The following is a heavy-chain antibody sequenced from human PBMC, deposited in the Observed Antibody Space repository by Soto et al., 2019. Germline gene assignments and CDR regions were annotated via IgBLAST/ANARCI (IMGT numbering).Heavy chain of an antibody. Sequence: ASVKVSFKASGYTFTSYGISWVRQAPGQGLEWMGWISAYNGNTNYAQKLQGRVTMTTDTSTGTAYMELRSLRSDDTAVYYCAREKNEYSSSFDAFDIWGQGTMVTVSS. J-gene: IGHJ3*02. D-gene: IGHD6-6*01. CDR1: GYTFTSYG. V-gene: IGHV1-18*01. CDR2: ISAYNGNT. CDR3: AREKNEYSSSFDAFDI.